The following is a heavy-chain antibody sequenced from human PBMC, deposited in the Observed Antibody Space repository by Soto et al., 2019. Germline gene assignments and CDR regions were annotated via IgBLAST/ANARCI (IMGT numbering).Heavy chain of an antibody. J-gene: IGHJ6*02. CDR2: IYHIGST. D-gene: IGHD3-9*01. CDR1: GGSISSSNW. Sequence: PXATLSLTCAVSGGSISSSNWWSWVRQPPGKGLEWIGEIYHIGSTNYNPSLKSRVTISVDKSKNQFSLKLSSVTAADTAVYYCARDRPYDILTGSSDYYYGMDVWGQGTTVTVSS. CDR3: ARDRPYDILTGSSDYYYGMDV. V-gene: IGHV4-4*02.